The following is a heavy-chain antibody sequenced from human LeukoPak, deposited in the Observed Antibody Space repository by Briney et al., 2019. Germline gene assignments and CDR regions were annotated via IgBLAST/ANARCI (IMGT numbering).Heavy chain of an antibody. CDR1: GYSFNTYW. D-gene: IGHD3-10*01. J-gene: IGHJ4*02. CDR3: ARLISGNYYNGVDY. Sequence: GESLKISCKGSGYSFNTYWIGWVRQMPGTGLEWMGNIYPGNSDTRYSPSFQGQVTISAAKSISTAYLQWSSLKASDTAMYYCARLISGNYYNGVDYWGQGTLVTVSS. CDR2: IYPGNSDT. V-gene: IGHV5-51*01.